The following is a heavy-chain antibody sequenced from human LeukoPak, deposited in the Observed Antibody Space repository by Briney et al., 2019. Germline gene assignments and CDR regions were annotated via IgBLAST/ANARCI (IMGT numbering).Heavy chain of an antibody. J-gene: IGHJ3*02. V-gene: IGHV5-10-1*01. D-gene: IGHD2-2*01. CDR1: GYSFTSYW. CDR3: ARGGAVERYCSSTSCYWVDAFDI. CDR2: IDPSDSYT. Sequence: PGESLKISFKGSGYSFTSYWIGWVRQMPGKGLEWMGRIDPSDSYTNYSPSFQGHVTISADKSISTAYLQWSSLKASDTAMYYCARGGAVERYCSSTSCYWVDAFDIWGQGTMVTVSS.